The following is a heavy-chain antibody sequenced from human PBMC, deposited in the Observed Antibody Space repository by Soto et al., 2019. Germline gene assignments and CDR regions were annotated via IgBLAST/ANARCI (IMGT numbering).Heavy chain of an antibody. V-gene: IGHV1-69*13. D-gene: IGHD3-10*01. CDR2: IIPIFGTA. Sequence: GASVKVSFKASGGTFSSYAISWLRQAPGQGLEWMGGIIPIFGTANYAQKFQGRVTITADESTSTAYMELSSLRSEDTAVYYCAREIYGSGSSPLGTLDYWGQGTLVTVSS. J-gene: IGHJ4*02. CDR1: GGTFSSYA. CDR3: AREIYGSGSSPLGTLDY.